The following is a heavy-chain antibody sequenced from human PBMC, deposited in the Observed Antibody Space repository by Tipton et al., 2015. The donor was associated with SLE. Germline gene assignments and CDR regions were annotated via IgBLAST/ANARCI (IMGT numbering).Heavy chain of an antibody. CDR1: GFTLSNDD. Sequence: SLRLSCAASGFTLSNDDMNWVRQAPGKGLEWISYISDSGSTTYYADSVKGRFTISRDNPKNSVYLQINSLRVEDTAVYYCARQLGLQGNYYYYGLDVWGLGTTVTVSS. D-gene: IGHD1-7*01. V-gene: IGHV3-48*03. CDR2: ISDSGSTT. J-gene: IGHJ6*02. CDR3: ARQLGLQGNYYYYGLDV.